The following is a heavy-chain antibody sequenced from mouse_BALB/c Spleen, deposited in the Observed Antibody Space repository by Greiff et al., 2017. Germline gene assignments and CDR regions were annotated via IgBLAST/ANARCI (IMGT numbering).Heavy chain of an antibody. J-gene: IGHJ2*01. Sequence: DVHLVESGGGLVKPGGSLKLSCAASGFTFSSYAMSWVRQTPEKRLEWVASISSGGSTYYPDSVKGRFTISRDNARNILYLQMSSLRSEETAMYYSAGGNYEYFDYWGQGTTLTVSS. CDR3: AGGNYEYFDY. CDR1: GFTFSSYA. V-gene: IGHV5-6-5*01. CDR2: ISSGGST. D-gene: IGHD2-1*01.